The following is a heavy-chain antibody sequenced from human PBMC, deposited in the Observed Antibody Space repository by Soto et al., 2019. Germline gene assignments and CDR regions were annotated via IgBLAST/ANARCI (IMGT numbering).Heavy chain of an antibody. D-gene: IGHD3-10*01. Sequence: GGSLRLSCTASGFTFGDYAMSWFRQAPGKGLEWVGFIRSKAYGGTTEYAASVKGRFTISRDDSKSIAYLQMNSLKTEDTAVYYCTGTMVRGQPPDYWGQGTLVTVYS. CDR1: GFTFGDYA. CDR2: IRSKAYGGTT. V-gene: IGHV3-49*03. CDR3: TGTMVRGQPPDY. J-gene: IGHJ4*02.